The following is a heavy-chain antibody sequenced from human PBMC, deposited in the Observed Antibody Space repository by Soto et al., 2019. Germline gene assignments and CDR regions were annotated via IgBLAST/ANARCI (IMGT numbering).Heavy chain of an antibody. CDR2: ISYDGSNK. CDR1: GFTFSSYG. D-gene: IGHD4-17*01. Sequence: QVQLVESGGGVVQPGRSLRLSCAASGFTFSSYGMHWVRQAPGKGLEWVAVISYDGSNKYYADSVKGRFTISRDNSKNTLYLQMSSLRAEDTAVYYCAKDRYGDTPAYLDYWGQGTLVTVSS. V-gene: IGHV3-30*18. CDR3: AKDRYGDTPAYLDY. J-gene: IGHJ4*02.